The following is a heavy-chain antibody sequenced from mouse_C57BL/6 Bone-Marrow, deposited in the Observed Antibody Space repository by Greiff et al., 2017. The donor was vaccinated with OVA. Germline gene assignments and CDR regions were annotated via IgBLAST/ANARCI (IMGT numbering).Heavy chain of an antibody. V-gene: IGHV1-82*01. Sequence: VQLQESGPELVKPGASVKISCKASGYAFSSSWMNWVKQRPGKGLEWIGRIYPGDGDTNYNGKFKGKATLTADKSSSTAYMQLSSLTSEDSAVYCCASRGRLPYWGQGTLVTVS. CDR1: GYAFSSSW. CDR2: IYPGDGDT. J-gene: IGHJ3*01. CDR3: ASRGRLPY.